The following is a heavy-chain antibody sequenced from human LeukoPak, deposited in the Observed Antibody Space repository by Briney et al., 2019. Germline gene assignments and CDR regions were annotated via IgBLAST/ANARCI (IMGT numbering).Heavy chain of an antibody. V-gene: IGHV4-34*01. CDR1: GGSFSGYY. D-gene: IGHD6-19*01. Sequence: SETLSLTCAVYGGSFSGYYWSWIRQPPGKGLEWIGEINHSGSTNYNPSLKSRVTISVDTSKNQFSLKLSSVTAADTAVYYCARGFMALGGWPYFDYWGQGTLVTVSS. J-gene: IGHJ4*02. CDR3: ARGFMALGGWPYFDY. CDR2: INHSGST.